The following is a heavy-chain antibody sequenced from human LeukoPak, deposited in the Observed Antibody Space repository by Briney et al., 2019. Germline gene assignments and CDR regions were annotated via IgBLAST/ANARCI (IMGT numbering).Heavy chain of an antibody. CDR2: ISGSGGRT. CDR3: AKGGWAHDAFDF. D-gene: IGHD6-19*01. V-gene: IGHV3-23*01. CDR1: GFTFSGYG. Sequence: GLLRLSCAASGFTFSGYGMSWVRQAPGKGLEWVSGISGSGGRTYYADSVKGRFTISKDNSKSTLYLQMSSLRAEDTAVYYCAKGGWAHDAFDFWGQGTMVTVSS. J-gene: IGHJ3*01.